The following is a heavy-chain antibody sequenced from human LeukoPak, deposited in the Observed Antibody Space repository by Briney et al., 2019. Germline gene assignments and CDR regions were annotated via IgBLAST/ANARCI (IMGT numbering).Heavy chain of an antibody. CDR2: MNPNSGNT. D-gene: IGHD6-13*01. CDR3: VRKNVAAAGRSWFDP. Sequence: ASVKVSCKASGYTFTSYDINWVRQATGLGLDWMGWMNPNSGNTGYAQKFQGRVTMTMNTSISTAYMELSSLRSEDTAVYYCVRKNVAAAGRSWFDPWGQGTLVTVSS. V-gene: IGHV1-8*01. CDR1: GYTFTSYD. J-gene: IGHJ5*02.